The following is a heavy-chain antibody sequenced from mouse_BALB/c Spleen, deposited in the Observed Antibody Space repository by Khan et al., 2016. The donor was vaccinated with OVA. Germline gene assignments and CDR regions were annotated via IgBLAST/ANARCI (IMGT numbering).Heavy chain of an antibody. J-gene: IGHJ3*01. V-gene: IGHV5-4*02. Sequence: EVELVESGGGLVKPGGSLKLSCAASGFTFSDYYMYWVRQTPEKRLEWVATISDGGSYTHYPDSVKGRFTISRDNVKNNLYLQLSSLKSEDTAMDYCTRTGYGVCAYGGPGALVTVSA. CDR3: TRTGYGVCAY. D-gene: IGHD2-2*01. CDR1: GFTFSDYY. CDR2: ISDGGSYT.